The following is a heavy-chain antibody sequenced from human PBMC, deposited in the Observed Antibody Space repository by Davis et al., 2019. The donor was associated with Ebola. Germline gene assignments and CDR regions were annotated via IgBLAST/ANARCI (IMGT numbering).Heavy chain of an antibody. D-gene: IGHD3-3*01. V-gene: IGHV3-21*01. CDR3: ARGTGDFWSGQDWYFDL. J-gene: IGHJ2*01. Sequence: GESLKISCAASGFTFSSYSMNWVRQAPGEGLEWVSSITSSSSYIYYADSVEGRFTISRDNAKNSLYLQMNSLRAEDTAVYYCARGTGDFWSGQDWYFDLWGRGTLVTVSS. CDR2: ITSSSSYI. CDR1: GFTFSSYS.